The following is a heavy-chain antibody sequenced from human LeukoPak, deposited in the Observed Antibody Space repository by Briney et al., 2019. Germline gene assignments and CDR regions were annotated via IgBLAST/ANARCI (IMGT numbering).Heavy chain of an antibody. J-gene: IGHJ3*02. D-gene: IGHD3-22*01. V-gene: IGHV3-30*03. Sequence: GGSLRLSCAASGLTFSSYGMHWVRQAPGKGLEWVAVISYDGSNKYYADSVKGRFTISRDNSKNTLYLQMNSLRAEDTAVYYCAMIVVVITTHAFDIWGQGTMVTVSS. CDR3: AMIVVVITTHAFDI. CDR1: GLTFSSYG. CDR2: ISYDGSNK.